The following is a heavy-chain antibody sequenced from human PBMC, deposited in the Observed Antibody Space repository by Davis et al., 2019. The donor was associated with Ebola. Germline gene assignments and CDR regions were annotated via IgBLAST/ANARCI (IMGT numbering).Heavy chain of an antibody. CDR2: IYYSGST. CDR1: GGSISSYY. V-gene: IGHV4-59*01. D-gene: IGHD6-6*01. J-gene: IGHJ6*02. CDR3: ARDQDYFWSSSSFFGYGMDV. Sequence: GSLRLSCTVSGGSISSYYWSWIRQPPGKGLEWIGYIYYSGSTNYNPSLKSRVTISVDTSKNQFSLKLSSVTAADTAVYYCARDQDYFWSSSSFFGYGMDVWGQGTTVTVSS.